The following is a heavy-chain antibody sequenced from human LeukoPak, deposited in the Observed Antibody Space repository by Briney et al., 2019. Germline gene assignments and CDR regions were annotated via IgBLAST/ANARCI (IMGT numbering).Heavy chain of an antibody. CDR2: ISYDGSNK. V-gene: IGHV3-30*03. J-gene: IGHJ4*02. D-gene: IGHD3-10*01. CDR3: ARVPYGSGSYCDY. CDR1: GFTFSSYG. Sequence: PGGSLRLSYAASGFTFSSYGMHWVRQAPGKGLEWVAVISYDGSNKYYADSVKGRFTISRDNSKNTLYLQMNSLRAEDTAVYYCARVPYGSGSYCDYWGQGTPVTVSS.